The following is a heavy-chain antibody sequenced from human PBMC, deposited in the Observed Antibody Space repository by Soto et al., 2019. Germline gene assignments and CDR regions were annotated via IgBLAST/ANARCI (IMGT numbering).Heavy chain of an antibody. Sequence: GGSLRLSCAASGFTFSSYAMSWVRQAPGKGLEWVSAISGSGGSTYYADSVKGRFTISRDNSKNTLYLQMKSLRAEDTAVSYCAKGFIAGQPVRASWFDPWGQGTLVTVSS. CDR1: GFTFSSYA. V-gene: IGHV3-23*01. CDR2: ISGSGGST. D-gene: IGHD3-16*02. J-gene: IGHJ5*02. CDR3: AKGFIAGQPVRASWFDP.